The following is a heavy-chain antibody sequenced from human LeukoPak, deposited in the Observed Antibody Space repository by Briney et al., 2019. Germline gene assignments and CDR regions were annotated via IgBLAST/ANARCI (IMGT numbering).Heavy chain of an antibody. J-gene: IGHJ4*02. CDR3: ARGEKGSSSGSINY. D-gene: IGHD6-6*01. CDR2: MYTSGST. Sequence: SQTLSLTCTVSGGSINSGTYYWSWIRQPAGKGLEWIVRMYTSGSTNYNPSLESRVTISVDTSKNQFSLKLSSLTAADTAVYYCARGEKGSSSGSINYWGQGTLVTVSS. V-gene: IGHV4-61*02. CDR1: GGSINSGTYY.